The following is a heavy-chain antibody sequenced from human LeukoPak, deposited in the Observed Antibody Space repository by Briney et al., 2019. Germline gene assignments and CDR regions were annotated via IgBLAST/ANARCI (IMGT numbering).Heavy chain of an antibody. D-gene: IGHD2-2*01. V-gene: IGHV1-24*01. Sequence: GASVKVSCKVSGYTLTELSMHWVRQAPGKGLEWMGGFDPEDGETIYAQEFQGRVTMTEDTSTDTAYMELSSLRSEDTAVYYCATIVVPAAKLPFDDAFDIWGQGTMVTVSS. CDR3: ATIVVPAAKLPFDDAFDI. CDR2: FDPEDGET. J-gene: IGHJ3*02. CDR1: GYTLTELS.